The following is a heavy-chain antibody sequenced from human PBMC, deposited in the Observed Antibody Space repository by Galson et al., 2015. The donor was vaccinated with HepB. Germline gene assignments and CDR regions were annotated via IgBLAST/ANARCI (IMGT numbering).Heavy chain of an antibody. Sequence: SLRLSCAASGFTFSNYAMSWVRQAPGEGLEWVSAISAGGGITYNADSEKGRFTISRDNSKNTLYLQMNSLRVEDTAVYYCAKGDYGAFDIWGQGTMVTVSS. J-gene: IGHJ3*02. CDR3: AKGDYGAFDI. D-gene: IGHD4/OR15-4a*01. CDR1: GFTFSNYA. V-gene: IGHV3-23*01. CDR2: ISAGGGIT.